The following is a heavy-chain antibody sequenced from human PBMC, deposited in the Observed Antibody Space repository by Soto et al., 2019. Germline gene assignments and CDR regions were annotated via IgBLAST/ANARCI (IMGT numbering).Heavy chain of an antibody. V-gene: IGHV4-30-4*01. CDR2: IYYSGST. CDR1: GGSISSGDYY. D-gene: IGHD2-2*01. J-gene: IGHJ5*02. Sequence: SETLSLTCTVSGGSISSGDYYWSWIRQPPGKCLEWIGYIYYSGSTYYNPSLKSRVTISVDTSKNQFSLKLSSVTAADTAVYYCARVIVVPAANQADNWFDPWGQGTLVTVSS. CDR3: ARVIVVPAANQADNWFDP.